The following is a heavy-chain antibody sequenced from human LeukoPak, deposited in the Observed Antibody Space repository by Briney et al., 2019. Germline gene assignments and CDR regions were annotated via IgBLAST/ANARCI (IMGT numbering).Heavy chain of an antibody. CDR1: GGSISSGSYY. CDR3: ARDSSSWLFYAFDI. D-gene: IGHD6-13*01. CDR2: IYTSGST. J-gene: IGHJ3*02. Sequence: SQTLSLTCTVSGGSISSGSYYWSWIRQPAGKGLEWIGRIYTSGSTNYNPSLKSRVTISVDTSKNQFSLKLSSVTAADTAVYYCARDSSSWLFYAFDIWGQGTMVTVSS. V-gene: IGHV4-61*02.